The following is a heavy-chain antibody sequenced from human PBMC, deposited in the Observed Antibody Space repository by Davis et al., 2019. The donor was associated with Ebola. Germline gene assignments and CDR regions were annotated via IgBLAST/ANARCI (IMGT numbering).Heavy chain of an antibody. J-gene: IGHJ4*02. CDR1: GFNFRSSG. CDR3: SIPDCSGAHCYSVYIKN. D-gene: IGHD2-15*01. CDR2: IWYDGSRK. V-gene: IGHV3-33*01. Sequence: GESLKISCAASGFNFRSSGMHWVRQAPDKGLEWVAVIWYDGSRKYYGDSVKGRFTISRDNSNNLLYQQMNILRAEDTAGYYCSIPDCSGAHCYSVYIKNWVQGTLVTVSS.